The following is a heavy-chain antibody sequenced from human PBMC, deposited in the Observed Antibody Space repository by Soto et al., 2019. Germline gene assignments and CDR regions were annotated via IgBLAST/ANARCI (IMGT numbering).Heavy chain of an antibody. J-gene: IGHJ4*02. Sequence: SETLSLTCTVSGGSISSYYWSWIRQPPGKGLEWIGYIYYSGSTNYNPSLKSRVTISVDTSKNQFSLKLSSVTAADTAVYYCARNHPVVDYWGQGTLVTVSS. CDR2: IYYSGST. CDR3: ARNHPVVDY. CDR1: GGSISSYY. V-gene: IGHV4-59*08. D-gene: IGHD2-15*01.